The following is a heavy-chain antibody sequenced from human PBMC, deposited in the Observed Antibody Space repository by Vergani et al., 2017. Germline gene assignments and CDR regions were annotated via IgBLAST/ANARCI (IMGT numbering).Heavy chain of an antibody. D-gene: IGHD3-22*01. J-gene: IGHJ1*01. CDR1: GGTFSSYA. V-gene: IGHV1-69*13. CDR3: ARSSFPYYYDSSGSTPEYCQH. CDR2: IIPIFGTA. Sequence: QVQLVQSGAEVKKPGSSVKVSCKASGGTFSSYAISWVRQAPGQGLEWMGRIIPIFGTANYAQKFQGRVTITADESTSTAYMELSSLRSEDTAVYYCARSSFPYYYDSSGSTPEYCQHWGQGTLVTVSS.